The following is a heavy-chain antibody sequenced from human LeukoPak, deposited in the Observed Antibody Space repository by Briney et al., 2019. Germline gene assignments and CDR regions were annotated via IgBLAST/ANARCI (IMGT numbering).Heavy chain of an antibody. J-gene: IGHJ2*01. CDR1: GFTFSTYS. CDR3: ARDYRDAYGYRYFDL. D-gene: IGHD3-10*01. V-gene: IGHV3-21*01. Sequence: GGSLRLSCAASGFTFSTYSMNWVRLAPGKGLEWVSSTEPGTGSIADPVQGRFTISRDNAHNSLYLQMNSPRVEDTAVYYCARDYRDAYGYRYFDLWGRGTLVTVSS. CDR2: TEPGTGS.